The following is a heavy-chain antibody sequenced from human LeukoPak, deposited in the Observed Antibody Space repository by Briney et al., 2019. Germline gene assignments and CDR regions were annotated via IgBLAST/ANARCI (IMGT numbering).Heavy chain of an antibody. V-gene: IGHV4-39*07. CDR2: IYYSGST. D-gene: IGHD3-22*01. J-gene: IGHJ5*02. CDR1: GGSISSSSYY. Sequence: PSETLSLTCTVSGGSISSSSYYWGWIRQPPGKGLEWIGSIYYSGSTYYNPSLKSRVTISVDTSKNQFSLKLSSVTAADTAVYYCARDYYDSSGSINWFDPWGQGTLVTVSS. CDR3: ARDYYDSSGSINWFDP.